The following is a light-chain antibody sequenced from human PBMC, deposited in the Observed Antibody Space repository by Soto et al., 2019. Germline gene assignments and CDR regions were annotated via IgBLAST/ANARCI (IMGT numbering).Light chain of an antibody. CDR3: QQRSSWPLT. Sequence: DIQMTQSPSSLSASVGDRVTITCRASQAISNSLAWLQQKPGKAPKSLMYAASRLQSGVPAKFSGSGSGTDFTLTISSLQPEDFAVYYCQQRSSWPLTFGGGTKVEI. CDR1: QAISNS. V-gene: IGKV1-16*02. J-gene: IGKJ4*01. CDR2: AAS.